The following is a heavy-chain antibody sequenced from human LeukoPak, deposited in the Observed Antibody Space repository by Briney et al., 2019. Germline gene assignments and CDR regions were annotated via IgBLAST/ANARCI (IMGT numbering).Heavy chain of an antibody. V-gene: IGHV1-69*02. CDR1: GGTFSSYT. CDR2: IIPILGIA. D-gene: IGHD2-2*02. CDR3: AAKICSSTSCYNNWFDP. J-gene: IGHJ5*02. Sequence: SVKVSCKAPGGTFSSYTISWVRQAPGQGLEWMGRIIPILGIANYAQKFQGRVTITADKSTSTAYMELSSLRSEDTAVYYCAAKICSSTSCYNNWFDPWGQGTLVTVSS.